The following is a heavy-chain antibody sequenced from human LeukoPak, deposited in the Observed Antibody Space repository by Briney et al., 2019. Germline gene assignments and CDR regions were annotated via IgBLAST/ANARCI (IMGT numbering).Heavy chain of an antibody. V-gene: IGHV1-46*01. Sequence: GASVKVSCKASGYTFTSYYMHWVRQAPGQGLEWMGIINPSGGSTSYAQKFQGRVTMTRDTSTSTGYMELSSLRSEDTAVYSCARATGGPQLISDGWFDPWGEGTLVTVSS. D-gene: IGHD7-27*01. CDR3: ARATGGPQLISDGWFDP. CDR2: INPSGGST. J-gene: IGHJ5*02. CDR1: GYTFTSYY.